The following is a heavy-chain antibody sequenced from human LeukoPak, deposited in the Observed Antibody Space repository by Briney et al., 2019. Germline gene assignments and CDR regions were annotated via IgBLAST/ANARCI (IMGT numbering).Heavy chain of an antibody. J-gene: IGHJ4*02. D-gene: IGHD1-1*01. Sequence: GGSLRLSCAAYGFTFSDYYMSWIRQAPGKGLEWVSYISSSSSYTNYADSVKGRFTISRANAKNSLSLQMNSLRAEDTAVYYCAGAGSERRPLHYWGQGTLVTVSS. V-gene: IGHV3-11*05. CDR1: GFTFSDYY. CDR3: AGAGSERRPLHY. CDR2: ISSSSSYT.